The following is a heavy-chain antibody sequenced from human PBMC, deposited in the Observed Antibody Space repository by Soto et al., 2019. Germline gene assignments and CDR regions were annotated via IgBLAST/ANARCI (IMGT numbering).Heavy chain of an antibody. J-gene: IGHJ4*02. V-gene: IGHV1-69*01. Sequence: QVQLVQSGAEVKKPGSSVKVSCKASGGTFSSYAISWVRQAPGQGLEWMGGIIPIFGTANYAQKFQGRVTITADESTSTASMGLSSLRSEDTGVYYCARGAPPYYYDRSGYSLDYWGQGTLVTVSS. CDR3: ARGAPPYYYDRSGYSLDY. CDR2: IIPIFGTA. CDR1: GGTFSSYA. D-gene: IGHD3-22*01.